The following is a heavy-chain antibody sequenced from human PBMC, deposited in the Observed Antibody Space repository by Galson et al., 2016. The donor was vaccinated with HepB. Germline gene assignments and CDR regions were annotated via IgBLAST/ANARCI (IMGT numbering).Heavy chain of an antibody. CDR3: ASEILGHCSGGSCYTGDH. D-gene: IGHD2-15*01. CDR1: GFTFSRYV. CDR2: LSYDGSNE. Sequence: SLRLSCAVSGFTFSRYVMYWVRQAPGKGLEWVAFLSYDGSNEYYADSVKGRFTISRDNSKNTLYLQMNSLRGEDTAVYYCASEILGHCSGGSCYTGDHWGQGTLVTVSS. J-gene: IGHJ4*02. V-gene: IGHV3-30-3*01.